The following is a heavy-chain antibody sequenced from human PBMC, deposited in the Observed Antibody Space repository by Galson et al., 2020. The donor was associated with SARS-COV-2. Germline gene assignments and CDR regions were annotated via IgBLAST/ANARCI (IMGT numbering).Heavy chain of an antibody. J-gene: IGHJ4*02. CDR3: AKSPYSDTSGYYVHY. Sequence: GGSLRLSCAASGFMFGSYAMSWVRRTPGKGLEWVSFISGSGDATYYADSVKGRFTISRDNSKNTLYLQMNSLRADDTAVYYCAKSPYSDTSGYYVHYWGQGTLVTVSS. CDR1: GFMFGSYA. CDR2: ISGSGDAT. D-gene: IGHD3-22*01. V-gene: IGHV3-23*01.